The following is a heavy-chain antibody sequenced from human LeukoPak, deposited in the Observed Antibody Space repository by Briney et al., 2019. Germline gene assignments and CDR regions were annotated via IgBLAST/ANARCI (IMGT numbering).Heavy chain of an antibody. Sequence: PGGSLRLSCAASGFTVSSNYMNWVRQAPGKGLEWVSGISGDGASTHYAESVKGQFTISRDNSQNTLFLQMNSLRVEDTAIYYCAKDSYASGRPLHTFDVWGQGTMVTVSS. CDR3: AKDSYASGRPLHTFDV. CDR1: GFTVSSNY. CDR2: ISGDGAST. V-gene: IGHV3-23*01. J-gene: IGHJ3*01. D-gene: IGHD3-10*01.